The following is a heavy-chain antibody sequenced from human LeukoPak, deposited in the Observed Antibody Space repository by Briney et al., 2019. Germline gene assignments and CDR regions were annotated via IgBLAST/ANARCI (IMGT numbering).Heavy chain of an antibody. Sequence: SETLSLTCAVYGRSFSGYYWSWIRQPPGKGLEWIGEINHSGSTNYNPSLKSRVTISVDTSKNQFSLKLSSVTAAATAVYYCARGRFTISDWGQGTLVTVSS. J-gene: IGHJ4*02. D-gene: IGHD3-9*01. V-gene: IGHV4-34*01. CDR1: GRSFSGYY. CDR2: INHSGST. CDR3: ARGRFTISD.